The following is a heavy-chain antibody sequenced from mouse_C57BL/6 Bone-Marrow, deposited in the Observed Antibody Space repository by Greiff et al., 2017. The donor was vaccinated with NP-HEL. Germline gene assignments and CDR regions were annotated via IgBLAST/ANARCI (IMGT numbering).Heavy chain of an antibody. Sequence: EVMLVESGGGLVKPGGSLKLSCAASGFTFSDYGMHWVRQAPEKGLEWVAYISSGSSTIYYADTVKGRFTISRDNAKNTLFLQMTSLRSEDTAMYYCARGFTTVVSYYFDYWGQGTTLTVSS. V-gene: IGHV5-17*01. J-gene: IGHJ2*01. D-gene: IGHD1-1*01. CDR1: GFTFSDYG. CDR2: ISSGSSTI. CDR3: ARGFTTVVSYYFDY.